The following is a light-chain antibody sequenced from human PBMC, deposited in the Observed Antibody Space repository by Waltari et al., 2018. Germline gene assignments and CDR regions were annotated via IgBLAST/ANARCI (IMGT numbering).Light chain of an antibody. J-gene: IGKJ1*01. CDR1: QSVGKS. CDR3: QHYVSLPVT. V-gene: IGKV3-20*01. CDR2: GAS. Sequence: EIVLTPSPGTLSLSPGGRATLSCRASQSVGKSLAWYQQKPGQAPRLLIYGASGRATGIPDRFSGGGSGTDFSLTISRLEPEDFAAYHCQHYVSLPVTFGQGTKVEIK.